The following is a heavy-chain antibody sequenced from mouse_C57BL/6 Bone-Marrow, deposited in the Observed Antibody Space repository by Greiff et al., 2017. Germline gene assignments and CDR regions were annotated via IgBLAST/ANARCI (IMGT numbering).Heavy chain of an antibody. CDR1: GYAFSSYW. J-gene: IGHJ2*01. V-gene: IGHV1-80*01. CDR3: ARRTLYYYGSSDY. Sequence: VKLMESGAELVKPGASVKISCKASGYAFSSYWMNWVKQRPGKGLEWIGQIYPGDGDTNYNGKFKGKATLTADKSSSTAYMQLSSLTSEDSAVYFCARRTLYYYGSSDYWGQGTTLTVSS. D-gene: IGHD1-1*01. CDR2: IYPGDGDT.